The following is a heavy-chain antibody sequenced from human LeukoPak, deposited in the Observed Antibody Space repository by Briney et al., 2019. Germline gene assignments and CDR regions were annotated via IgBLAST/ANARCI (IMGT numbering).Heavy chain of an antibody. J-gene: IGHJ4*02. CDR3: AKDPRYRYGYEAVDY. V-gene: IGHV3-23*01. Sequence: GGSLRLSCAASGFTFSSYAMSWVRQAPGKGLEWVSAISGSGGSTYYADSVKGRFTISRDNSKNTLYLQMNSLRAEDTAVYYCAKDPRYRYGYEAVDYWGQGTLVTVSS. CDR1: GFTFSSYA. CDR2: ISGSGGST. D-gene: IGHD5-18*01.